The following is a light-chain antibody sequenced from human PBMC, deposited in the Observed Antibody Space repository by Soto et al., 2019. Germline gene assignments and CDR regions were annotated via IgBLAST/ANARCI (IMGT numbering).Light chain of an antibody. V-gene: IGKV3-15*01. J-gene: IGKJ1*01. CDR1: QSVSSN. CDR3: QQYNNWPRT. Sequence: EIVMTQSPATLSVSPGERATLSCMASQSVSSNLAWYQQKPGQAPRLLIYGASTRATGIPARFSGSGSGIEFTLTISSLQSEDFAVYYCQQYNNWPRTFGQGTKVEIK. CDR2: GAS.